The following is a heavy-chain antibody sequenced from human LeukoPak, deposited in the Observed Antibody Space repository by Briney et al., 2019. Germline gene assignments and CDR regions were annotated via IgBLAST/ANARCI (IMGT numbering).Heavy chain of an antibody. CDR3: ARQDTVTHVPHYFDY. Sequence: KPSETLSLTCAVSGYSISSGYYWGWIRQPPGKGLEWIGSMYHSGSTYYNPSLKSRVTISVDTSKNQFSLKLSSVTAADTAVYYCARQDTVTHVPHYFDYWGQGTLVTVSS. V-gene: IGHV4-38-2*01. D-gene: IGHD4-17*01. CDR1: GYSISSGYY. J-gene: IGHJ4*02. CDR2: MYHSGST.